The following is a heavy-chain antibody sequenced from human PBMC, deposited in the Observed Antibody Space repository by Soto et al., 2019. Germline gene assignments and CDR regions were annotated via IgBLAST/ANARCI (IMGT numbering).Heavy chain of an antibody. CDR2: IYYSGTT. D-gene: IGHD4-17*01. Sequence: VQLQESGPGLVKPSETLSLTCTVSGGSISDYYWSWIRQPPGKGLEWIGYIYYSGTTNYNPSLKSRVTISVDTSKNQFSLKLRSVTAADAAVYYCARDPHDGDYKIVDAFDIWGQGTMVTVSS. CDR1: GGSISDYY. J-gene: IGHJ3*02. V-gene: IGHV4-59*01. CDR3: ARDPHDGDYKIVDAFDI.